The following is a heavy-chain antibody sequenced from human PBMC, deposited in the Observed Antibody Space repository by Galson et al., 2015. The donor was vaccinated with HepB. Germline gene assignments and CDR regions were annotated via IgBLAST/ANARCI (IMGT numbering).Heavy chain of an antibody. D-gene: IGHD5-18*01. Sequence: SVKVSCKVSGYTLTELSMHWVRQAPGKGLEWMGGFDPEDGETIYAQKFQGRVTMTEDTSTDTAYMELSSLRSEDTAVYCCANVDTAMVYFDYWGQGTLVTVSS. V-gene: IGHV1-24*01. CDR3: ANVDTAMVYFDY. CDR2: FDPEDGET. CDR1: GYTLTELS. J-gene: IGHJ4*02.